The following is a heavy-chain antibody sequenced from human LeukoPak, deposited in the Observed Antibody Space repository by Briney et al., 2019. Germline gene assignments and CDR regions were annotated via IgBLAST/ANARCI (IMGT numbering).Heavy chain of an antibody. CDR1: GITFSNAW. D-gene: IGHD3-10*01. J-gene: IGHJ4*02. CDR3: ARDYYYGSGSYLK. Sequence: GGSLRLSCVASGITFSNAWMSWVRQAPGKGLEWVANIKPDGSEKYYVDSVKGRFTISRDNAKNSLYLQMNSLRAEDTAVYYCARDYYYGSGSYLKWGQGTLVTVSS. V-gene: IGHV3-7*01. CDR2: IKPDGSEK.